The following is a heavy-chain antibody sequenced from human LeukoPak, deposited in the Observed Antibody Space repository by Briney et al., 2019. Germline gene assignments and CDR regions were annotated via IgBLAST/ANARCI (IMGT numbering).Heavy chain of an antibody. J-gene: IGHJ4*02. CDR1: GGSFSGYY. D-gene: IGHD1-26*01. V-gene: IGHV4-34*01. CDR2: INHSGST. Sequence: KTSETLSLTCAVYGGSFSGYYWSWIRQPPVKGLEWIGEINHSGSTNYNPSLKSRVTISVDTSKNQFSLKLSSVTAADTAVYYCATASGHKKYYFDYWGQGTLVTVSS. CDR3: ATASGHKKYYFDY.